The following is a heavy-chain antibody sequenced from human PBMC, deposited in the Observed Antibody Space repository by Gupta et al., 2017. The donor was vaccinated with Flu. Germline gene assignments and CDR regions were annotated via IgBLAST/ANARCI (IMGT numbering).Heavy chain of an antibody. CDR3: AKDKDSGWPLQPSQFDY. Sequence: EVQLVESGGGLVQPGRSLRLSCAASGFTFADYAMHWVRQAPGKGLEWVSGISWNSGSIGYADSVKGRFTISRDNAKNSLYLQMNSLRAEDTALYYCAKDKDSGWPLQPSQFDYWGQGTLVTVSS. V-gene: IGHV3-9*01. CDR1: GFTFADYA. D-gene: IGHD6-19*01. CDR2: ISWNSGSI. J-gene: IGHJ4*02.